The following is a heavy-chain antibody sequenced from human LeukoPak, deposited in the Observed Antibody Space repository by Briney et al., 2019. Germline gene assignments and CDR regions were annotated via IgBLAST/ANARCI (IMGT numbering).Heavy chain of an antibody. Sequence: PGGSLRLSCAASGFTFNNYWMSWVRQAPGKGLEWVANINQDGSEKYYVDSVKGRFTISRDNAKNSLYLQMNSLRAEDTAVYYCARDKVVGATYFDYWGQGTLVTVSS. D-gene: IGHD1-26*01. CDR1: GFTFNNYW. CDR2: INQDGSEK. CDR3: ARDKVVGATYFDY. J-gene: IGHJ4*02. V-gene: IGHV3-7*01.